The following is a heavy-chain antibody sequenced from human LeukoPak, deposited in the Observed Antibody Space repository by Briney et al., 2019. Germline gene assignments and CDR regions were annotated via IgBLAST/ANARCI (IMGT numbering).Heavy chain of an antibody. J-gene: IGHJ4*02. Sequence: GGSLRLSCVASGFTFSSNSMNWVRQAPGKGLEWVSSISSSSSYIYYADSVKGRFTISRDNAKNSLYLQMNSLRAEDTALYYCSRDRMGTKSFDYWGQGTLVTVFS. CDR3: SRDRMGTKSFDY. D-gene: IGHD5-24*01. CDR1: GFTFSSNS. CDR2: ISSSSSYI. V-gene: IGHV3-21*01.